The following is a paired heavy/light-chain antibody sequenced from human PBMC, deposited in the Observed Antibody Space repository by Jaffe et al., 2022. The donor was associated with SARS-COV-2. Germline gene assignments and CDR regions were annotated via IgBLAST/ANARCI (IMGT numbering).Heavy chain of an antibody. J-gene: IGHJ4*02. CDR1: GFPFSTFA. CDR3: AKFSGYDYDQYYFDH. Sequence: EVQLLDSGGGLVQPGGSLRLSCVASGFPFSTFAMAWVRQAPGKGLEWVSGLGGGGIDIFYADSVRGRFTISRDNSKNTLFLQMNSLRAEDTAIYYCAKFSGYDYDQYYFDHWGQGTLVTVSS. CDR2: LGGGGIDI. D-gene: IGHD5-12*01. V-gene: IGHV3-23*01.
Light chain of an antibody. CDR2: ELN. J-gene: IGLJ3*02. V-gene: IGLV2-8*01. Sequence: QSALTQPPSASGSPGQSVTISCTGTSSDVGAYDYVSWYQQHPGKAPKLVIYELNKRPSGVPDRFSASKSGTTASLTVSGLQAEDEADYYCNSYAGNTRWVFGGGTKLTVL. CDR3: NSYAGNTRWV. CDR1: SSDVGAYDY.